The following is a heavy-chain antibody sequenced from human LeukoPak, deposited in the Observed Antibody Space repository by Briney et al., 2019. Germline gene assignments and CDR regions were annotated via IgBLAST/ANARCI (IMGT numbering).Heavy chain of an antibody. Sequence: PSETLSLTCTVSGDSISSLYWSWIRQPPGKRLEWIGSTYNSGSTNYNPSLKSRVTISVDTSKNQLSLKLSSVTAADTAMYYCAGGLQWLAHDCWGQGTLVTVSS. J-gene: IGHJ4*02. D-gene: IGHD6-19*01. CDR1: GDSISSLY. CDR2: TYNSGST. V-gene: IGHV4-59*08. CDR3: AGGLQWLAHDC.